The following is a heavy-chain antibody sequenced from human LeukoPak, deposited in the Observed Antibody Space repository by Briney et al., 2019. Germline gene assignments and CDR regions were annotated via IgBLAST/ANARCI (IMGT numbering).Heavy chain of an antibody. J-gene: IGHJ4*02. CDR3: ASWVAVVPATHYYFDY. V-gene: IGHV4-39*01. CDR1: GGSISGYY. CDR2: IYYSGST. Sequence: SETLSLTCTVSGGSISGYYWGWIRQPPGKGLEWIGSIYYSGSTYYNPSLKSRVTISVDTSKNQFSLKLSSVTAADTVVYYCASWVAVVPATHYYFDYWGQGSLVTVSS. D-gene: IGHD2-2*01.